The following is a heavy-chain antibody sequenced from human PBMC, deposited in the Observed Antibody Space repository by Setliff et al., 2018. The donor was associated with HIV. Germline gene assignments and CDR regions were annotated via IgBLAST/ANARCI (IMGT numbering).Heavy chain of an antibody. J-gene: IGHJ4*02. CDR2: IYYSGST. CDR1: GGSISSSSYY. CDR3: ARGGSGFDY. Sequence: KPSETLSLTCTVSGGSISSSSYYWGWIRQPPGKGLEWIGSIYYSGSTYYNPSLKSRVTISVDTSKNQFSLKLSSVTAADTAVYYCARGGSGFDYWGQGTLVTVSS. D-gene: IGHD3-16*01. V-gene: IGHV4-39*01.